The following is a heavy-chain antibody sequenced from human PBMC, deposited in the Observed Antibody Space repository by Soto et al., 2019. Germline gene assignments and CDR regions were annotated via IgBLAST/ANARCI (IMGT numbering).Heavy chain of an antibody. V-gene: IGHV2-5*02. D-gene: IGHD3-22*01. Sequence: QITLKESGPPLVKPTQTLTLTCTFSGFSLSTRGVGVGWIRQPPGKALEWLALIYWDDDKRYSPSLKSRLTITKDTSKNQVVLTMTNMDPVDTATHYCAHRIDSSGYRKYYFDYWGQGTLVTVSS. CDR2: IYWDDDK. J-gene: IGHJ4*02. CDR1: GFSLSTRGVG. CDR3: AHRIDSSGYRKYYFDY.